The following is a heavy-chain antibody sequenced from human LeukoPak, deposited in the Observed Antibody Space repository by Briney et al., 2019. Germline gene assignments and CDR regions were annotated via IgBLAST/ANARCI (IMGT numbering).Heavy chain of an antibody. Sequence: GRSLRLSCAASGFTFSSYGMHWVRQAPGKGLEWVAVIWYDGSNKYFADSVKGRFTISRDNSKNTLYLQMNSLRAEDTAVYYCARDSFRSGDFDYWGQGALVTVSS. J-gene: IGHJ4*02. CDR2: IWYDGSNK. CDR3: ARDSFRSGDFDY. CDR1: GFTFSSYG. D-gene: IGHD1-26*01. V-gene: IGHV3-33*08.